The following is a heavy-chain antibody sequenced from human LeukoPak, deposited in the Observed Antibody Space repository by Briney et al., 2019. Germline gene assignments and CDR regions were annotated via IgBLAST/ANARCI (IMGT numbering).Heavy chain of an antibody. CDR2: INPNGGST. J-gene: IGHJ4*02. CDR3: ARLPWETSRPPEPDY. Sequence: ASVKVSCKVSGDTLTELSMHWVRQAPGKGLEWMGIINPNGGSTNYAQKFQGRVTMSRDTSTSTVYMELSSLRSEDTAVYYCARLPWETSRPPEPDYWGQGTLVTVSS. D-gene: IGHD1-14*01. V-gene: IGHV1-46*01. CDR1: GDTLTELS.